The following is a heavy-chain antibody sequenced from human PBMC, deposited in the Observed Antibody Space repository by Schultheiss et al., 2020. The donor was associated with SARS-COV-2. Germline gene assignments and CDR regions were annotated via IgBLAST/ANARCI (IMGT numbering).Heavy chain of an antibody. J-gene: IGHJ4*02. Sequence: SETLSLTCTVSGGSISSYYWSWIRQHPGKGLEWIGYIYYSGSTNYNPSLKSRVTISVDTSKNQFSLKLSSVTAADTAVYYCARMEGYCSGGSCYFGYWGQGTLVTVSS. V-gene: IGHV4-59*01. D-gene: IGHD2-15*01. CDR2: IYYSGST. CDR3: ARMEGYCSGGSCYFGY. CDR1: GGSISSYY.